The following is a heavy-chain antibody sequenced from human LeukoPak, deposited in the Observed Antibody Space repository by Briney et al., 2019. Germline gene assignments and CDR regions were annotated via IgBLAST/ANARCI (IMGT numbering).Heavy chain of an antibody. CDR3: AKDAQRGFDYSNSLES. Sequence: PGRSLRLSWVASGFTFDHYGMHWVRQAPGKGLEWVAVVWHDGSSQYYADSVKGRFTISRDNSMNTLYLQMNSLRAEDTAVYYCAKDAQRGFDYSNSLESWGQGTLVTVSS. CDR2: VWHDGSSQ. CDR1: GFTFDHYG. V-gene: IGHV3-33*06. J-gene: IGHJ5*01. D-gene: IGHD4-11*01.